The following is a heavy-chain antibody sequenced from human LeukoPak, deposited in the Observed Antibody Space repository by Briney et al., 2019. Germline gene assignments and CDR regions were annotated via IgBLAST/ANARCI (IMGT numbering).Heavy chain of an antibody. CDR3: ARHCSGGNCYGVADI. J-gene: IGHJ3*02. CDR2: IIPIFGTA. Sequence: ASVKVSCKASGYTFTSYYMHWVRQAPGQGLEWMGGIIPIFGTANYAQKFQGRVTITADESTSTAYMELSSLRSEDTAVYYCARHCSGGNCYGVADIWGQGTVVTVSS. V-gene: IGHV1-69*13. D-gene: IGHD2-15*01. CDR1: GYTFTSYY.